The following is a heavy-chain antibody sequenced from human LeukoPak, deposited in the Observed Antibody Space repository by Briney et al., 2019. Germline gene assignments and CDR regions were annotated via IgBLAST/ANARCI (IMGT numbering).Heavy chain of an antibody. D-gene: IGHD3-9*01. Sequence: ASVKVSCKASGYTFTTYDINWVRQATGQGLEWMGWMNPNSGNTGYAQKFQGRVTMIRNTSISTAYMELSSLRSEDTAVYYCARILAYYDILTGYYYYMDVWGKGTTVTISS. CDR1: GYTFTTYD. J-gene: IGHJ6*03. CDR2: MNPNSGNT. V-gene: IGHV1-8*02. CDR3: ARILAYYDILTGYYYYMDV.